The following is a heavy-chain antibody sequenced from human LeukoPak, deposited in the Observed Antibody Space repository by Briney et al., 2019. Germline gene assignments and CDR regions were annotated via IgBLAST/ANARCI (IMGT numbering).Heavy chain of an antibody. CDR1: GGSVSSGSYY. D-gene: IGHD2-2*01. CDR3: ARDGGQYCSSTSCYAFDI. Sequence: SETLSLTCTVSGGSVSSGSYYWRWIRQPPGKGLEWIGYIYYSGSTNYNPSLKSRVTISVDTSKNQFSLKLSSVTAADTAVYYCARDGGQYCSSTSCYAFDIWGQGTMVTVSS. CDR2: IYYSGST. V-gene: IGHV4-61*01. J-gene: IGHJ3*02.